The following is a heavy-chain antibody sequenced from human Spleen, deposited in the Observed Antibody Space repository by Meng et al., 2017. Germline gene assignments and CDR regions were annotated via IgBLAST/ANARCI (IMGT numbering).Heavy chain of an antibody. CDR1: GGSISSSSYY. D-gene: IGHD3-10*01. CDR2: IYYSGST. CDR3: ARGYGSGSYYEYYFDY. J-gene: IGHJ4*02. Sequence: SETLSLTCTVSGGSISSSSYYWGWIRQPPGKGLEWIGYIYYSGSTNYNPSLKSRVTISVDTSKNQFSLKLSSVTAADTAVYYCARGYGSGSYYEYYFDYWGQGTLVTVSS. V-gene: IGHV4-61*05.